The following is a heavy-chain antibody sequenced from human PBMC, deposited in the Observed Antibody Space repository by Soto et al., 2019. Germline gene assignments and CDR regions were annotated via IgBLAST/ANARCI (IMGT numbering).Heavy chain of an antibody. Sequence: QVQLVESGGGVVQPGRSLRLSCAASGFTFSSYAMHWVRQAPGKGLEWVAVISYDGSNKYYADSVQGRFTISRDNSKNTLYLQMNSLRAEDTAVYYCATEGTTLRTGRYSSGYYYGAASYWGQGTLVTVSS. CDR3: ATEGTTLRTGRYSSGYYYGAASY. J-gene: IGHJ4*02. CDR1: GFTFSSYA. D-gene: IGHD3-22*01. V-gene: IGHV3-30-3*01. CDR2: ISYDGSNK.